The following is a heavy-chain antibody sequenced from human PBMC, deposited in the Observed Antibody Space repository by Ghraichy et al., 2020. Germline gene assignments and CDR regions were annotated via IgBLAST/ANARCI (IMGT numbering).Heavy chain of an antibody. CDR3: ARDFTGTKGRGDYYYGLDV. CDR1: GYTFTSYG. CDR2: ISAYNGNT. V-gene: IGHV1-18*04. J-gene: IGHJ6*02. D-gene: IGHD1-7*01. Sequence: ASVKVSCKASGYTFTSYGISWVRQAPGQGLEWMGWISAYNGNTNYAQKLQGRVTMTTDTSTSTAYMELRSLRSDDTAVYYCARDFTGTKGRGDYYYGLDVWGQGTTVTVSS.